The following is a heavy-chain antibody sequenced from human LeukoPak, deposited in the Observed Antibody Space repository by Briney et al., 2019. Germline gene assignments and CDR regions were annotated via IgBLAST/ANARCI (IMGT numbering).Heavy chain of an antibody. D-gene: IGHD2-15*01. CDR1: GGTFSSYA. V-gene: IGHV1-69*04. J-gene: IGHJ6*02. CDR3: ARERLVAARYYYYGMDV. Sequence: SVKLSCKASGGTFSSYAISWVRQAPGQGLEWMGRIIPILGRANYAQKFQVRVTITADKSTSTAYMELSSLRSEDTAVYYCARERLVAARYYYYGMDVWGQGTTVTVSS. CDR2: IIPILGRA.